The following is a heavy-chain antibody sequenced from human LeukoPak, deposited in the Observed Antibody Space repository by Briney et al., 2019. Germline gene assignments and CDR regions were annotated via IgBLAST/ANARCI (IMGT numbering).Heavy chain of an antibody. CDR3: ARGETGYYYGSGSYLSLGY. D-gene: IGHD3-10*01. Sequence: SETLSLTCTVSGGSISSYYWSWIRQPPGKGLEWIGYIYYSGSTNYNPSLKSRVTISVDTSKNQFSLKLSSVTAADTAVYYCARGETGYYYGSGSYLSLGYWGQGTLVTVSS. CDR2: IYYSGST. V-gene: IGHV4-59*12. J-gene: IGHJ4*02. CDR1: GGSISSYY.